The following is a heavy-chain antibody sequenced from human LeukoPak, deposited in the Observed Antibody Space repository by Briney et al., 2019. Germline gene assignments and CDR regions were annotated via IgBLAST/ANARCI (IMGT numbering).Heavy chain of an antibody. Sequence: TGGSLRLSCAASGFTFNNYAMNWVRQAPGKGLEWVSSVSGSGGSTYYADSVKGRFTISRDNSKSTLFLQMNSLRAEDTAVYYCAKSSYYDSSGYYREYYFDYWGQGTLVTVSS. V-gene: IGHV3-23*01. CDR3: AKSSYYDSSGYYREYYFDY. CDR2: VSGSGGST. J-gene: IGHJ4*02. D-gene: IGHD3-22*01. CDR1: GFTFNNYA.